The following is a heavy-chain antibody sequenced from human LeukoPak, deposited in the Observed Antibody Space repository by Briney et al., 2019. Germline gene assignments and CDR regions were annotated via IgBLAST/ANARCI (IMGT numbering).Heavy chain of an antibody. D-gene: IGHD3-22*01. CDR3: ARAHYYYDSSGYSYYFDY. CDR2: ISSSGSTI. J-gene: IGHJ4*02. Sequence: GGSLRLSCAASGFTFSSYSMNWIRQAPGKGLEWVSYISSSGSTIYYADSVKGRFTISRDNAKNSLYLQMNSLRAEDTAVYYCARAHYYYDSSGYSYYFDYWGQGTLVTVSS. V-gene: IGHV3-48*04. CDR1: GFTFSSYS.